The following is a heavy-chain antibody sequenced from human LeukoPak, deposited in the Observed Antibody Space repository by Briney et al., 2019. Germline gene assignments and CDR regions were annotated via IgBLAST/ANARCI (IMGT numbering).Heavy chain of an antibody. Sequence: NPSQTLSLTCTVSGASITSYYWSWIRNLPGKGLNRIGYSYYRGSTNYNPSLKSRVTISVETYKNHFSQKPCTVSAADTAVYYCARHGAAAAGFHFYYDLDVWGKGTTVTVSS. CDR1: GASITSYY. CDR2: SYYRGST. D-gene: IGHD6-13*01. V-gene: IGHV4-59*08. CDR3: ARHGAAAAGFHFYYDLDV. J-gene: IGHJ6*03.